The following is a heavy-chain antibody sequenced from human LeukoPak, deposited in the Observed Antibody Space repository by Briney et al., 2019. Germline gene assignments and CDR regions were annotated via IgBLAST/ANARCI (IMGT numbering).Heavy chain of an antibody. J-gene: IGHJ4*02. Sequence: ASVKVSCKASGYTFTGYYMHWVRQAPGQGLEWVGWINPDSGGTSYALKFQGRVTMTSDTSISTAYMDLSRLRSDDMAVYYCARGSYYDSSGYSGVRLFDYWGQGTLVTVSS. D-gene: IGHD3-22*01. CDR3: ARGSYYDSSGYSGVRLFDY. V-gene: IGHV1-2*02. CDR1: GYTFTGYY. CDR2: INPDSGGT.